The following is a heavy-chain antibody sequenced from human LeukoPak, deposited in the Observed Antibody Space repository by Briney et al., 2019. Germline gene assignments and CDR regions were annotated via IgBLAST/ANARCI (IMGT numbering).Heavy chain of an antibody. V-gene: IGHV3-30-3*01. CDR2: ISYDGSNK. CDR3: ARDRSRIPDY. Sequence: GGSLRLSCAASGFTISSYWMNWVRQAPSKGLEWVAVISYDGSNKYYADSVKGRFTISRDNSKNTLYLQMNSLRAEDTAVYYCARDRSRIPDYWGQGTLVTVSS. CDR1: GFTISSYW. J-gene: IGHJ4*02.